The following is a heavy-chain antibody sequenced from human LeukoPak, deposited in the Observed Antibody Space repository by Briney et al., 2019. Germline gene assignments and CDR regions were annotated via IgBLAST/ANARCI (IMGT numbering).Heavy chain of an antibody. V-gene: IGHV3-23*01. CDR2: ISGSGGNT. CDR1: GFTFSTYA. J-gene: IGHJ6*03. Sequence: PGGSLRLSCAASGFTFSTYAMSWVRQAPGKGLEWVSAISGSGGNTYYADSVKGRFTISRDNSKNTLYLQMNSLTSEDTAVYYCARGGKLRGTVNYYYYMDVWGKGTTVTVSS. CDR3: ARGGKLRGTVNYYYYMDV.